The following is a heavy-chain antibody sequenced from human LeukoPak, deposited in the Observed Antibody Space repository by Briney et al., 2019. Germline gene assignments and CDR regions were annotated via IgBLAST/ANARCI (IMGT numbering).Heavy chain of an antibody. J-gene: IGHJ6*03. CDR2: INHSGST. D-gene: IGHD6-13*01. Sequence: SETLSLTCAVYGGSFSGYYWSWIRQPPGKGLEWIGEINHSGSTNYNPSLKSRATISVDTSKNQFSLKLSSVTAADTAVYYCARGIAAAGLGYYYYYMDVWGKGTTVTVSS. V-gene: IGHV4-34*01. CDR1: GGSFSGYY. CDR3: ARGIAAAGLGYYYYYMDV.